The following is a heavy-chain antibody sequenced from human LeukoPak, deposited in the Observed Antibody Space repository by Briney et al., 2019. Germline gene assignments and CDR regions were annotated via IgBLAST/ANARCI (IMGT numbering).Heavy chain of an antibody. J-gene: IGHJ4*02. V-gene: IGHV3-74*01. CDR1: GYRFSKSW. CDR2: INHDGTAT. CDR3: AKGSNFAFDN. Sequence: GGALRLSCAAPGYRFSKSWMHSVRQIPGVGLVWVSQINHDGTATHYADSVKGRFTLSRDNAQSTRYLGKSTPRDDDTAVYYCAKGSNFAFDNWGQGILLTVSS. D-gene: IGHD1-1*01.